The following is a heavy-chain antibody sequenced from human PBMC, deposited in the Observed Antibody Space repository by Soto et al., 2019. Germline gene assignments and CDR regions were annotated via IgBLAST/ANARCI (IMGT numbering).Heavy chain of an antibody. V-gene: IGHV4-4*02. CDR2: IYHSGNT. D-gene: IGHD3-3*01. Sequence: QVQLQESGPGLVKPSGTLSLTCAVSGDSMSNTNWWSWVRQPPGKGLEWIGEIYHSGNTNYNPSLKSRVTISVDKSKTQSSLKLTSVTAADTAVYYCAKRTLRKLRFVETHWGQGTLVTVSS. CDR3: AKRTLRKLRFVETH. CDR1: GDSMSNTNW. J-gene: IGHJ4*02.